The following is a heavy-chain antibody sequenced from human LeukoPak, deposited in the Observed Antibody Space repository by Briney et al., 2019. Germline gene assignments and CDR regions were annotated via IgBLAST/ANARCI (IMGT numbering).Heavy chain of an antibody. J-gene: IGHJ3*02. D-gene: IGHD6-19*01. Sequence: SETLSLTCAVFGGSFSGDYWSWIRQPPGRGLEWIGEINHRGGTNYNPSLKSRVSISADTYKNQFSLNLRSVTAADTAVYYCVRELAVARAAFDMWGQGTMFTVSS. CDR3: VRELAVARAAFDM. CDR1: GGSFSGDY. V-gene: IGHV4-34*01. CDR2: INHRGGT.